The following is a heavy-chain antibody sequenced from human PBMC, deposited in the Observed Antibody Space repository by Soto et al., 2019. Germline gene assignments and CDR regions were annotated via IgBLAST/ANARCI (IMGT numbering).Heavy chain of an antibody. D-gene: IGHD3-22*01. Sequence: ASVKVSCTSSGYTFTSYGISWVRQAPGQGLEWMGWISAYNGNTNYAQKLQGRVTMTTDTSTSTAYMELRSLRSDDTAVYYCARVLFDDSSGYLDYWGQGTLVTVS. CDR2: ISAYNGNT. J-gene: IGHJ4*02. CDR1: GYTFTSYG. V-gene: IGHV1-18*01. CDR3: ARVLFDDSSGYLDY.